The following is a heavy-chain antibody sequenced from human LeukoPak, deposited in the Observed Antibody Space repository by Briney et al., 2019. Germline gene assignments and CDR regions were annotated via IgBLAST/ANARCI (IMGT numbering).Heavy chain of an antibody. CDR2: VYYIGNT. V-gene: IGHV4-59*01. CDR1: GDSISNYF. CDR3: ARGPDNWNSLFDY. J-gene: IGHJ4*02. D-gene: IGHD1-7*01. Sequence: SETLSLTCTVSGDSISNYFWSWIRQSPGKGLEWIRYVYYIGNTNYNPSLKSRVTISVDTSKNHFSLDLSSVTAADTAVYYCARGPDNWNSLFDYWGQGTLVTVSS.